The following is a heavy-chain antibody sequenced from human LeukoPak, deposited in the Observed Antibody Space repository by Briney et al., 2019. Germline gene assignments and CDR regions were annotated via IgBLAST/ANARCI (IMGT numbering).Heavy chain of an antibody. J-gene: IGHJ4*02. V-gene: IGHV7-4-1*02. Sequence: ASVKVSCKTSGYTFTSYDLNWVRQAPGQGLEWMGWINTNTGNPTYAQGFTGRFVFSLDTSVSTAYLQISSLKAEDTAVYYCGRAIPGYCSGGSCYSEVFDYWGQGTLVTVSS. CDR3: GRAIPGYCSGGSCYSEVFDY. CDR2: INTNTGNP. CDR1: GYTFTSYD. D-gene: IGHD2-15*01.